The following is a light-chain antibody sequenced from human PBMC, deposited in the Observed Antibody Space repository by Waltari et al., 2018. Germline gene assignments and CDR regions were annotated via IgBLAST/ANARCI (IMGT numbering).Light chain of an antibody. CDR1: QRFISSFNNKNY. Sequence: VIPKPQDSRPVSLACRPPTNCSSAQRFISSFNNKNYLTWFQQKAGEPPKLLIYWASTRESGVPDRFSGSGSGTDFTLTISGLQAEDVAVYYCQQYSATPPTFGQGTKVEIK. CDR3: QQYSATPPT. J-gene: IGKJ1*01. CDR2: WAS. V-gene: IGKV4-1*01.